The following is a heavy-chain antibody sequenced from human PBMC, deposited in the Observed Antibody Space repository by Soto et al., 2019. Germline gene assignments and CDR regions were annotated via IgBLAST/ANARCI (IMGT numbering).Heavy chain of an antibody. J-gene: IGHJ6*02. Sequence: ASVKVSCKASGYTFTSYAMHWVRQAPGQRLEWMGWINVGNGNTKYSQKFQGRVTITRDTSASTAYMELSSLRSEDTAVYYCARDSGIFGVVIIGSPMPHYYYYGMDVWGQGTTVTVSS. CDR2: INVGNGNT. V-gene: IGHV1-3*01. D-gene: IGHD3-3*01. CDR3: ARDSGIFGVVIIGSPMPHYYYYGMDV. CDR1: GYTFTSYA.